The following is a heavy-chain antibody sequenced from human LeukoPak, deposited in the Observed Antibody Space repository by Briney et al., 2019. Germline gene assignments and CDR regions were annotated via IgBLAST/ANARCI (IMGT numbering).Heavy chain of an antibody. Sequence: GRSLRLSCAASGFTFSSYAMHWVRQAPGKGLEWVAVISYDGSNKYYADSVKGRFTISRDNSKNTLYLQMNSLRDEDTAVYYCARGLFGVVIISPLNHWGQGTLVTVSS. V-gene: IGHV3-30*01. CDR2: ISYDGSNK. CDR3: ARGLFGVVIISPLNH. D-gene: IGHD3-3*01. CDR1: GFTFSSYA. J-gene: IGHJ5*02.